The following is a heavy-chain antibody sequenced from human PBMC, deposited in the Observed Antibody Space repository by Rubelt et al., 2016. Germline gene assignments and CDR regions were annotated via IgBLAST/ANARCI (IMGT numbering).Heavy chain of an antibody. CDR3: AREYCSGGSCSSTYYFDY. CDR2: ISSSSSYI. CDR1: GFTFSSYS. J-gene: IGHJ4*02. Sequence: VQLVESGGGVVQPGGSLRLSCAASGFTFSSYSMNWVRQAPGKGLEWVSSISSSSSYIYYADSVKGRFTISRDNAKNSLYLLMNSLRAEDTAVYYCAREYCSGGSCSSTYYFDYWGQGTLVTVSS. V-gene: IGHV3-21*01. D-gene: IGHD2-15*01.